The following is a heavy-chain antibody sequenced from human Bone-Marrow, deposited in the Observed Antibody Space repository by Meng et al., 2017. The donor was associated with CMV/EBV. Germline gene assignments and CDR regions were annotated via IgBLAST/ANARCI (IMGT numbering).Heavy chain of an antibody. J-gene: IGHJ6*02. Sequence: GGSLRLSCAASGFTFNTYAMSWVRQAPGKGLEWVSFIYSGGSTYYADSVKGRFTISRDNSKNTLYLQMNSLRAEDTAVYYCARVKGAAAVYGMDVWGQGTLVTVSS. CDR3: ARVKGAAAVYGMDV. CDR2: IYSGGST. D-gene: IGHD6-13*01. V-gene: IGHV3-53*01. CDR1: GFTFNTYA.